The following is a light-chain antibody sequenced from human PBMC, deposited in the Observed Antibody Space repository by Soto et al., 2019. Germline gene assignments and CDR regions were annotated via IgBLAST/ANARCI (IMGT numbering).Light chain of an antibody. J-gene: IGLJ1*01. Sequence: QSVLTQPSSVSGSPGQSITISCTGTSSDVGDYTFFSWYQHHPGKAPKLIIYEVSDRPSGVSNRFSGSKSGNTASLTISGLQAEDEADYYCSSYRTISTPVFGTGTKVTVL. CDR1: SSDVGDYTF. CDR2: EVS. V-gene: IGLV2-14*01. CDR3: SSYRTISTPV.